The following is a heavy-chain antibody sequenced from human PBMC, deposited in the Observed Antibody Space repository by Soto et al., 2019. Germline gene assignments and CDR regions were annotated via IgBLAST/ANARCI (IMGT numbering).Heavy chain of an antibody. Sequence: GGSLRLSCAASGFTFSSYAMHWVRQAPGKGLEWVAVISYDGSNKYYADSVKGRFTISRDNSKNTLYLQMNSLRAEDTAVYYCARPNHRGAFYYYYYGMDVWGQGTTVTVSS. CDR2: ISYDGSNK. CDR3: ARPNHRGAFYYYYYGMDV. D-gene: IGHD3-10*01. CDR1: GFTFSSYA. V-gene: IGHV3-30-3*01. J-gene: IGHJ6*02.